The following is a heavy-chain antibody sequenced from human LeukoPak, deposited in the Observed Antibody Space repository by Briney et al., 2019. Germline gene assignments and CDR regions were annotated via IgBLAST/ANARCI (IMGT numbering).Heavy chain of an antibody. CDR2: IYPGDSDT. CDR1: GYSFTSYW. J-gene: IGHJ5*02. D-gene: IGHD1-26*01. Sequence: VESLKISCKGSGYSFTSYWIGWVRQMPGKGLEWMGIIYPGDSDTRYSPSFQGQVTISADKSISTAYLPWSSLRASDTAMYYCARRGSPYLMNWFDPWGQGTLVTVSS. V-gene: IGHV5-51*01. CDR3: ARRGSPYLMNWFDP.